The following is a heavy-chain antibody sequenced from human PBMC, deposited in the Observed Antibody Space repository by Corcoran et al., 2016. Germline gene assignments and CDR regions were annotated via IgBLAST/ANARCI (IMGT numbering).Heavy chain of an antibody. CDR2: ISYDGSNK. V-gene: IGHV3-30*18. CDR1: GFTFNSYG. J-gene: IGHJ6*02. CDR3: AKEHDIEDDYVWGSYRYYYYGMDV. Sequence: QVQLVESGGGVVQPGKSLRLSCAASGFTFNSYGMHWVRQAPGKGLEWVAVISYDGSNKYYADSMKGRFTISRDNSKNTLYLQMNSLRAEDTAVYYWAKEHDIEDDYVWGSYRYYYYGMDVWGQGTTVTVSS. D-gene: IGHD3-16*02.